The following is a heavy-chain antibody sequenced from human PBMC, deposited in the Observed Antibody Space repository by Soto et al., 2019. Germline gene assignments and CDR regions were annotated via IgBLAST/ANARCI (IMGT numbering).Heavy chain of an antibody. CDR1: GDTFSNHS. CDR2: VIPLLSIS. D-gene: IGHD1-1*01. CDR3: AIGLQRSKSYYYYYMDV. J-gene: IGHJ6*03. Sequence: QVQLVQSGAEVKKPGSSVKVSCKASGDTFSNHSINWVRQAPGQGLEWMGRVIPLLSISNYAQKFQGRVTITADRSTSTAYMELSSLRSEDTAMYYCAIGLQRSKSYYYYYMDVWGKGTTVTVSS. V-gene: IGHV1-69*02.